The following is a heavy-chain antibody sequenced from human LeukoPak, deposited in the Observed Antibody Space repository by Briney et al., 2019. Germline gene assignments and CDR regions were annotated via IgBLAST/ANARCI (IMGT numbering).Heavy chain of an antibody. CDR1: GFTFSTYS. D-gene: IGHD3-10*01. Sequence: GGSLRLSCAASGFTFSTYSMNWVRQTPGKGPEWVSSISGGSEYIYYTDSVKGRFTISRDNAKNSLYLQMSSLRADDTAVYYCASGIYYASVHTWSPVWGQGTLVTVS. V-gene: IGHV3-21*01. J-gene: IGHJ4*02. CDR3: ASGIYYASVHTWSPV. CDR2: ISGGSEYI.